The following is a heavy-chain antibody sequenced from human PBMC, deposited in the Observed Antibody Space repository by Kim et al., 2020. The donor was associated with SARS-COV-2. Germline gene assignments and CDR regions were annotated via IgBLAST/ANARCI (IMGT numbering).Heavy chain of an antibody. CDR2: IKSKTDGGTT. V-gene: IGHV3-15*01. J-gene: IGHJ4*02. CDR3: TTGYFYDSSGYYSGFDY. CDR1: GFTFSNAW. Sequence: GGSLRLSCAASGFTFSNAWMSWVRQAPGKGLEWVGRIKSKTDGGTTDYAAPVKGRFTISRDDLKNPLYLQMNSLKTEDTAVYYCTTGYFYDSSGYYSGFDYWGQGTLATVSS. D-gene: IGHD3-22*01.